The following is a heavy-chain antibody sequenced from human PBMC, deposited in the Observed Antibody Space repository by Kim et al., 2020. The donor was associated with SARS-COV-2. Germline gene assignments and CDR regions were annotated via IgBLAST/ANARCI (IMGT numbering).Heavy chain of an antibody. CDR1: GFTFSSYA. J-gene: IGHJ6*02. CDR2: ISYDGSNK. V-gene: IGHV3-30*04. CDR3: ARDRHFLAYCGGDCYLGPPYYYYGMDV. Sequence: GGSLRLSCAASGFTFSSYAMHWVRQAPGKGLEWVAVISYDGSNKYYADSVKGRFTISRDNSKNTLYLQMNSLRAEDTAVYYCARDRHFLAYCGGDCYLGPPYYYYGMDVWGQGTTVTVSS. D-gene: IGHD2-21*02.